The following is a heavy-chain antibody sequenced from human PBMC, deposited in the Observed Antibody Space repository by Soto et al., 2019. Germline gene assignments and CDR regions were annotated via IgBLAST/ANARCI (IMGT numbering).Heavy chain of an antibody. CDR1: GGSVDSGTDS. CDR2: VYHSGNT. CDR3: ARGGGFSPFDY. J-gene: IGHJ4*02. Sequence: QLQLQESGSRLVKPSQTLSLTCAVSGGSVDSGTDSWSWIRQPPGKGLEWIGYVYHSGNTYYNPSLQSRVTLSLDRSKNQFSLKLNSVTAADTAMYYCARGGGFSPFDYWGQGTLVTVSS. D-gene: IGHD2-15*01. V-gene: IGHV4-30-2*01.